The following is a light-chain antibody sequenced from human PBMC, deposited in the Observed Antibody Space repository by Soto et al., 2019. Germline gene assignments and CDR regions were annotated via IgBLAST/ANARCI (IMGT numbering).Light chain of an antibody. CDR3: QHYNNYLAWT. CDR2: NAI. V-gene: IGKV3-15*01. Sequence: EIVMTQSPATLSLSPGERATLFCRASQSVGNKLVWYQQKPGKAPRILIFNAITRATGIPARFSGSGSGTEFTLTISSLQSEDFSVYYCQHYNNYLAWTFGQGTKVDIK. J-gene: IGKJ1*01. CDR1: QSVGNK.